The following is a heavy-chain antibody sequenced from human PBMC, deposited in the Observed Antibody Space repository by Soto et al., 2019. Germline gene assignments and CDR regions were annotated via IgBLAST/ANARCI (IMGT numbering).Heavy chain of an antibody. CDR1: GYTFTSYA. CDR3: ARAPGGPGIAEY. D-gene: IGHD6-13*01. CDR2: INAGNGNT. J-gene: IGHJ4*02. V-gene: IGHV1-3*01. Sequence: ASVKVSCKASGYTFTSYAMHWVRQAPGQRLEWMGWINAGNGNTKYPQKFQGRVTITRDTSASTAYMELSSLRSEDTAVYYCARAPGGPGIAEYWGQGTLVTVSS.